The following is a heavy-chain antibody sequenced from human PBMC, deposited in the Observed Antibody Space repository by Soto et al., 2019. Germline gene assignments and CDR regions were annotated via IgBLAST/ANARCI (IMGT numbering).Heavy chain of an antibody. Sequence: PGGSLRLSCAASGFTFTRYSMNWVRQAPGKGLEWVSSISSTTNYIYYEDSMKGRFTISRDNAKNSLYLEMNSLRAKDTAVYYCARESEDLTSNFDYWGQGTLVTVSS. CDR3: ARESEDLTSNFDY. J-gene: IGHJ4*02. CDR2: ISSTTNYI. CDR1: GFTFTRYS. V-gene: IGHV3-21*06.